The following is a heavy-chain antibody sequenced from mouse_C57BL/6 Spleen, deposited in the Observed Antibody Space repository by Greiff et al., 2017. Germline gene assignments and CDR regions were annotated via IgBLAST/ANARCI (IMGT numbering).Heavy chain of an antibody. Sequence: EVKVVESGGGLVKPGGSLKLSCAASGFTFSSYTMSWVRQTPEKRLEWVATISGGGGNTYYPDSVKGRFTISRDNAKNTLYLQMSSLRSEDTALYYCARHGSYSPYYFDYWGQGTTLTVSS. V-gene: IGHV5-9*01. CDR1: GFTFSSYT. CDR3: ARHGSYSPYYFDY. CDR2: ISGGGGNT. D-gene: IGHD1-3*01. J-gene: IGHJ2*01.